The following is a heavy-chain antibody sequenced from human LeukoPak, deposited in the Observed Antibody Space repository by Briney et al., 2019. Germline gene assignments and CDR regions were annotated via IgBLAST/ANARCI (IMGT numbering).Heavy chain of an antibody. D-gene: IGHD1-14*01. CDR3: ARQEPRGYFDY. V-gene: IGHV5-51*01. Sequence: GESLKISCKGSGDSFTSYAISWVRQMPGKGLEWMGIIYPGDSDTRYSPSFQGQVTISVDKSINTAYLQWSSLKASDTAMYYCARQEPRGYFDYWGQGTLVTVSS. CDR2: IYPGDSDT. J-gene: IGHJ4*02. CDR1: GDSFTSYA.